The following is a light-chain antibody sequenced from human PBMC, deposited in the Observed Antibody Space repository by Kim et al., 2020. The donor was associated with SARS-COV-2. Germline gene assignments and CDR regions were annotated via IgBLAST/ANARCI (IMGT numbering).Light chain of an antibody. CDR1: QEIGSC. Sequence: ASVGDRDTVTCRASQEIGSCLAWYQQKPGNAPKLLIYAEYNLQSGDPSRFSGSGSGTDFTLTISSLQREDFATYYCQQPSSFPITFGGGTKMGIK. CDR2: AEY. J-gene: IGKJ4*01. V-gene: IGKV1-12*01. CDR3: QQPSSFPIT.